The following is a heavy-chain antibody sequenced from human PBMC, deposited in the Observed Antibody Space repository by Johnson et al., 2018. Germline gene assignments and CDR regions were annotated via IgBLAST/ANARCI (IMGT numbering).Heavy chain of an antibody. Sequence: QVQLGQSGGGLVKPGGSLRLSCAASDFTFSSYAMHWVRQAPGKGLEWVAVISDDGSNKYYADSVKGRFILSRDNSKNTQYLQMNSLRAEDTAVYYSAKDVSGWYEDYYYYYMDVWGKGTTVTVSS. V-gene: IGHV3-30*04. CDR3: AKDVSGWYEDYYYYYMDV. J-gene: IGHJ6*03. D-gene: IGHD6-19*01. CDR1: DFTFSSYA. CDR2: ISDDGSNK.